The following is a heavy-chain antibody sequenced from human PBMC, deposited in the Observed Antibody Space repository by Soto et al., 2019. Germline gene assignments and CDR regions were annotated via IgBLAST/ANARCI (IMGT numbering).Heavy chain of an antibody. CDR2: IKSKTDGGTT. CDR1: GFTFSNAW. CDR3: TETGGGDAFDI. J-gene: IGHJ3*02. V-gene: IGHV3-15*01. Sequence: GGSLRLSCAASGFTFSNAWMSWVRQAPGKGLEWVGRIKSKTDGGTTDYAAPVKGRFTISREDSKNTLYLQMNSLKTEDTAVYYCTETGGGDAFDIWGQGTMVTVSS. D-gene: IGHD1-1*01.